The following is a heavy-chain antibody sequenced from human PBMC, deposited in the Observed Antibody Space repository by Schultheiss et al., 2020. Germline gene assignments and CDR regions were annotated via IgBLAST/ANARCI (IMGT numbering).Heavy chain of an antibody. V-gene: IGHV4-34*01. J-gene: IGHJ6*02. Sequence: SETLSLTCTVSGGSISSYYWSWIRQPPGKGLEWIGEINHSGSTNYNPSLKSRVTISVDTSKNQFSLKLSSVTAADTAVYYCARGHRCITMVRGVIITSVGGMDVWGQGTTVTVS. CDR3: ARGHRCITMVRGVIITSVGGMDV. CDR1: GGSISSYY. CDR2: INHSGST. D-gene: IGHD3-10*01.